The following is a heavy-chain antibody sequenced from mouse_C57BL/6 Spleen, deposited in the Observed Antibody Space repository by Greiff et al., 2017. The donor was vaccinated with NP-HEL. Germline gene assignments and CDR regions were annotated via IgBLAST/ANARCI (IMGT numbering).Heavy chain of an antibody. CDR3: ARGRGRGGNYVFAY. J-gene: IGHJ3*01. V-gene: IGHV1-50*01. CDR1: GYTFTIYW. D-gene: IGHD2-1*01. CDR2: IDPSDSYT. Sequence: QVQLQQPGAELVKPGASVKLSCKASGYTFTIYWMQWVKQRPGQGLEWIGEIDPSDSYTNYNQKFKGKATLTVDTSSSTAYMQLSSLTSEDSAVYYCARGRGRGGNYVFAYWGQGTLVTVSA.